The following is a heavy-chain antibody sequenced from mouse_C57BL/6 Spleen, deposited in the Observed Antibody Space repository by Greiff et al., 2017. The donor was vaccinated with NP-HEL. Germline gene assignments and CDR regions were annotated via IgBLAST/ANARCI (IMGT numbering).Heavy chain of an antibody. V-gene: IGHV5-9-1*02. Sequence: EVQVVESGEGLVKPGGSLKLSCAASGFTFSSYAMSWVRQTPEKRLEWVAYISSGGDYIYYADTVKGRFTISRDNARNTLYLQMSSLKSEDTAMYYCTRVGSTHYFDYWGQGTTLTVSS. CDR2: ISSGGDYI. D-gene: IGHD1-1*01. CDR1: GFTFSSYA. J-gene: IGHJ2*01. CDR3: TRVGSTHYFDY.